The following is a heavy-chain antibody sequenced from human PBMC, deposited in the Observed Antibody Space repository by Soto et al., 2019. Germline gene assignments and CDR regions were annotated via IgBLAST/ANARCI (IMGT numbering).Heavy chain of an antibody. D-gene: IGHD3-22*01. J-gene: IGHJ4*02. CDR1: GDTFTAYG. V-gene: IGHV1-18*01. CDR2: ISPYNGNA. CDR3: ATGYDNSGYVQ. Sequence: QVQLVQSGAEVKKPGASVKVSCKASGDTFTAYGISWGRQAPGQGLEWMGWISPYNGNANYAQKFQGRVTMTTDSSTSTAYMELRSLRSDDTAVYYCATGYDNSGYVQWGQGTLVTVSS.